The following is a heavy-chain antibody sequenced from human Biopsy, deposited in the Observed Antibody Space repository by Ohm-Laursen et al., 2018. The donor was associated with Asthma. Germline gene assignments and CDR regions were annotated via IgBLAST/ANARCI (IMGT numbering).Heavy chain of an antibody. V-gene: IGHV3-30*03. J-gene: IGHJ4*02. D-gene: IGHD1-26*01. CDR1: GFTFTAYG. CDR3: ARDFGCGSYFVGTTFDY. Sequence: LRLSCTASGFTFTAYGIHWVRQAPGKGLKWVAVMSCEESVQYFADSVKGRFTFSRDNSKNTLYLQMNSLRAEDSAVYYCARDFGCGSYFVGTTFDYWGQGALVTVSS. CDR2: MSCEESVQ.